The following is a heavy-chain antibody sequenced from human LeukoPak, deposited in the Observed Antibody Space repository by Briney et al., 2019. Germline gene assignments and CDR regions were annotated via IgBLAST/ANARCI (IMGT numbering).Heavy chain of an antibody. V-gene: IGHV4-39*07. D-gene: IGHD2-15*01. CDR3: ASQSEGSYCSGGSCFSDY. J-gene: IGHJ4*02. CDR2: IYYSGST. CDR1: GGSISSSSYY. Sequence: SETLSLTCTVSGGSISSSSYYWGWIRQPPGKGLEWIGSIYYSGSTYYNPSLKSRVTISVDTSKNQFSLKLSSVTAADTAVYYCASQSEGSYCSGGSCFSDYWGQGTLVTVSS.